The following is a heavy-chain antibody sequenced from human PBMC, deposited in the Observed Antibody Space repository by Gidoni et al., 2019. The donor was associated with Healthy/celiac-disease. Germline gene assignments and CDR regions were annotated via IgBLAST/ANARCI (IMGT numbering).Heavy chain of an antibody. V-gene: IGHV3-15*01. J-gene: IGHJ2*01. Sequence: VTGRFTISRDDTKNTLYLQMNSLKTEDTALYYCTTDLAIVGVDLWGRGTLVTVSS. CDR3: TTDLAIVGVDL. D-gene: IGHD3-22*01.